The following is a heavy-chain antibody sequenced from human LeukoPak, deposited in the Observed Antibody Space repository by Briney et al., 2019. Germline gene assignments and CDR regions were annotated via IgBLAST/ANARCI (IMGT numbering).Heavy chain of an antibody. CDR3: ARQDYYFDY. CDR2: INHSGST. CDR1: GGSFSGYY. V-gene: IGHV4-34*01. J-gene: IGHJ4*02. Sequence: PSETLSLTCAVYGGSFSGYYWSWIRQPPGKGLEWIGEINHSGSTTYNPSLKSRVTISVDTSKNHFSLKVRSVTAADTAVYYCARQDYYFDYWGQGTLVTVSS.